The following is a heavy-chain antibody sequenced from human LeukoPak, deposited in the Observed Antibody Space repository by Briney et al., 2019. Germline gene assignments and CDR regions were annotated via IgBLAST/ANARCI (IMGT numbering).Heavy chain of an antibody. V-gene: IGHV7-4-1*02. CDR1: GYTFSIYP. CDR2: INTNTGSP. J-gene: IGHJ4*02. D-gene: IGHD3-22*01. CDR3: VRGIDTNGYFNY. Sequence: ASVTVSCKASGYTFSIYPMNWVRQDPGQGLEWMGWINTNTGSPTYAQGLTGRFVFSLDTSVSTAFLQINSLKAEDTALYYCVRGIDTNGYFNYWGQGTLVTVSS.